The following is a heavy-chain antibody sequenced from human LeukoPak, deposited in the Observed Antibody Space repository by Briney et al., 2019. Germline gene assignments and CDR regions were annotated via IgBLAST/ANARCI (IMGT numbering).Heavy chain of an antibody. D-gene: IGHD2-2*01. J-gene: IGHJ4*02. Sequence: TGGSLRLFCGASVFTFSSYAMSWVRQAPGEGLEWVSAISGSCCSTYYADSVKGRFTISRDNSKITLYLQMNSLRAEDTAVYYCAKIRGIVVVPAARTNYFDYWGQGTLVTVSS. CDR3: AKIRGIVVVPAARTNYFDY. CDR1: VFTFSSYA. CDR2: ISGSCCST. V-gene: IGHV3-23*01.